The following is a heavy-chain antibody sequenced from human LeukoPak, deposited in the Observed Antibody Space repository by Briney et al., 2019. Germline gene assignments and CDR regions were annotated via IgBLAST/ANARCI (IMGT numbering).Heavy chain of an antibody. CDR3: ARTAYGEIDAFDI. CDR2: IYYSGST. CDR1: GGSISSYY. D-gene: IGHD4-17*01. Sequence: SETLSLTCTVSGGSISSYYWSWIRQPPGKGLEWIGYIYYSGSTNYNPSLKSRVTISVDTSKNQFSLKLSSVTAADTAVYYCARTAYGEIDAFDIWGQGTMVTVSS. J-gene: IGHJ3*02. V-gene: IGHV4-59*12.